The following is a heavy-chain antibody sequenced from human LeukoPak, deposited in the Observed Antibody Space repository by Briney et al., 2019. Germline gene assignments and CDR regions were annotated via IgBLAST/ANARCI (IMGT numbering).Heavy chain of an antibody. D-gene: IGHD6-13*01. V-gene: IGHV4-59*01. Sequence: SETLSLTCTVSGGSISSFYWSWIRQPPGKELEWIGYIYYSGSTNYNPSLKSRVTISIDSSKNQFSLKLTSVTAADTAVYYCARAGIAAAGHDYWGQGTLVTVSS. J-gene: IGHJ4*02. CDR3: ARAGIAAAGHDY. CDR1: GGSISSFY. CDR2: IYYSGST.